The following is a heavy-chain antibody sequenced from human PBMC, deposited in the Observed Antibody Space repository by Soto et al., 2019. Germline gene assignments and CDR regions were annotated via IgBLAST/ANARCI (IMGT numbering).Heavy chain of an antibody. J-gene: IGHJ6*02. CDR1: GFTFNYYW. D-gene: IGHD3-10*01. Sequence: PGGSLRLSCAASGFTFNYYWMHWVRQAPGQGLVWVSHIHSDGSTTTYADSVKGRFTISRDNAKNTLYLQMNSLRAEDTAVYYCAKVGVRGVIINLDYYGMDVWGQGTTVTVSS. CDR3: AKVGVRGVIINLDYYGMDV. V-gene: IGHV3-74*01. CDR2: IHSDGSTT.